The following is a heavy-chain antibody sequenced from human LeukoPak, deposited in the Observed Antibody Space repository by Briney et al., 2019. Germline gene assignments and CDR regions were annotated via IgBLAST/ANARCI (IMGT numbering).Heavy chain of an antibody. D-gene: IGHD3-22*01. V-gene: IGHV4-39*01. Sequence: SETLSLTCTVSGGSISSSSYYWGWIRQPPGKGLEWIGSIYYSGSTYHNPSLKSRVTISVDTSKNQFSLKLSSVTAADTAVYYCARQPYDSSGLNWFDPWGQGTLVTVSS. CDR3: ARQPYDSSGLNWFDP. J-gene: IGHJ5*02. CDR2: IYYSGST. CDR1: GGSISSSSYY.